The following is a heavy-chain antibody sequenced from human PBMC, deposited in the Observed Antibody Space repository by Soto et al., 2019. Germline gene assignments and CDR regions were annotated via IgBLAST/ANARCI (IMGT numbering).Heavy chain of an antibody. Sequence: EVQLVESGGGLVQPGGSLRLSCAASGFTFSTSWMNWVRQAPGKGLEWVVGIKEDGSEKYYVDSVKGRFTISKDNAENSLELHMNRLRVEDKAVYYCVRDRGYNAFDYWGLGTLVTVSS. J-gene: IGHJ4*02. CDR1: GFTFSTSW. V-gene: IGHV3-7*01. CDR2: IKEDGSEK. CDR3: VRDRGYNAFDY. D-gene: IGHD5-18*01.